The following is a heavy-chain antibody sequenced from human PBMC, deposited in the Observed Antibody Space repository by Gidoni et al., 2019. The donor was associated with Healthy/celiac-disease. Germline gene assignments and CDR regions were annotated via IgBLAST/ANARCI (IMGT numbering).Heavy chain of an antibody. Sequence: QVQLQESGPGLVKPSGTLSLTCAVSGGTISSSNWWSWVRQPPGKGLEWIGEIYHSGSTNYNPSLKSRVTISVDKSKNQFSLKLSSVTAADTAVYYCASSVRGSSWAQRAFDIWGQGTMVTVSS. D-gene: IGHD6-13*01. CDR2: IYHSGST. J-gene: IGHJ3*02. CDR3: ASSVRGSSWAQRAFDI. CDR1: GGTISSSNW. V-gene: IGHV4-4*02.